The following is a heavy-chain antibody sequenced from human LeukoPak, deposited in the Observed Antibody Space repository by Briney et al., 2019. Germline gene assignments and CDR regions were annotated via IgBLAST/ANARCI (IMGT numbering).Heavy chain of an antibody. CDR2: VYYSGSI. V-gene: IGHV4-59*01. CDR1: GGFINDYY. D-gene: IGHD3-22*01. CDR3: ATSYYYDSSGYFGY. Sequence: SETLSLTCTVSGGFINDYYWNWIRQPPGQGLEWIGYVYYSGSINYSPSLKSRVTISVDTSKSQFSLKLSSVTAADTAVYYCATSYYYDSSGYFGYWGQGTLVTVSS. J-gene: IGHJ4*02.